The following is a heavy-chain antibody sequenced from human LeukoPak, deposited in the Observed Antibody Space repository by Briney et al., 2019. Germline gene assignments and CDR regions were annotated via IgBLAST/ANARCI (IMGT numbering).Heavy chain of an antibody. Sequence: SETLSLTCTVSGGSISSHIYYWGWVRQPPGRGREWIGSISHGGTAYYKPSLKSRVTISVDTSNNQFSLKLSSVTAADTAVYYCARVSRGSNLRGSFDYWGQGTLVTVSS. CDR1: GGSISSHIYY. J-gene: IGHJ4*02. CDR2: ISHGGTA. V-gene: IGHV4-39*07. CDR3: ARVSRGSNLRGSFDY. D-gene: IGHD3-10*01.